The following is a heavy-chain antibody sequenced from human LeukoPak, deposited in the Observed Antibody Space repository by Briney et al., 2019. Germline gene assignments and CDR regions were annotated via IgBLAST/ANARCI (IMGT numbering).Heavy chain of an antibody. Sequence: SETLSLTCTVSGDSTNNFYWNWIRQSPGKGLEWIGNIHYSGSSVYNPSLQSRVAITIDTSRRQFFLKLNSVTAADTAVYFCALAPNSNWFDFWGPGTLVTVSS. CDR2: IHYSGSS. J-gene: IGHJ5*01. CDR3: ALAPNSNWFDF. V-gene: IGHV4-59*03. CDR1: GDSTNNFY. D-gene: IGHD2-8*01.